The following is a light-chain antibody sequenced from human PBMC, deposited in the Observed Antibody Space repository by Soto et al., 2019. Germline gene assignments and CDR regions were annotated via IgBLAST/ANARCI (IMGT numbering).Light chain of an antibody. CDR2: LGS. CDR1: QSLLHSNGYKY. CDR3: MQALQTPLT. V-gene: IGKV2-28*01. Sequence: DIVMTQSPFSLPVTPGEPASISCRSSQSLLHSNGYKYLDWYLQRPGQSPQLLIYLGSNRASGVPDRFSGSGSGTDFTLKISRVEAEDVGVYYCMQALQTPLTFGGGTKVEIK. J-gene: IGKJ4*01.